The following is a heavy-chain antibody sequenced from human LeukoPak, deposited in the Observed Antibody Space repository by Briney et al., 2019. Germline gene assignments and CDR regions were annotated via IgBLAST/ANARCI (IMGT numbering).Heavy chain of an antibody. CDR3: AGIMAVAGRENFDY. J-gene: IGHJ4*02. D-gene: IGHD6-19*01. CDR2: INPNSGGT. CDR1: GYTFITYY. V-gene: IGHV1-2*02. Sequence: ASVKVSCKTSGYTFITYYIHWVRQVPGQGLEWMGWINPNSGGTNYAQKFQGRVTMTRDTSISTAYMELSRLRSDDTAVYYCAGIMAVAGRENFDYWGQGTLVTVSS.